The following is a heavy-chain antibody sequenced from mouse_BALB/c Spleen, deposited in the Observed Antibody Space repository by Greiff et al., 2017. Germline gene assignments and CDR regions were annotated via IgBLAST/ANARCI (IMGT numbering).Heavy chain of an antibody. Sequence: QVQLQQPGAELVKPGASVKMSCKASGYTFTSYNMHWVKQTPGQGLEWIGAIYPGNGDTSYNQKFKGKATLTADKSSSTAYMQLSSLTSEDSAVYYCAREDDEEAWFAYWGQGTLVTVSA. CDR1: GYTFTSYN. CDR3: AREDDEEAWFAY. V-gene: IGHV1-12*01. D-gene: IGHD2-12*01. J-gene: IGHJ3*01. CDR2: IYPGNGDT.